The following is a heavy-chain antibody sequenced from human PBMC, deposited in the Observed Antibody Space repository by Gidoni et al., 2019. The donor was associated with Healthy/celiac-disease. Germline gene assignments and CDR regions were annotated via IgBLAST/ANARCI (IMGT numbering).Heavy chain of an antibody. D-gene: IGHD3-10*01. CDR1: GFSLTTSGVG. V-gene: IGHV2-5*02. CDR2: IFWDDNK. J-gene: IGHJ4*02. CDR3: AHKNAGIGAYHYDY. Sequence: QITLRESGPTLVKPTQTLTLTCTFSGFSLTTSGVGVGWIRQPPGKALEWLSLIFWDDNKRYSPSLKNRLAITKDTSKNQVVLTLTNMDPVDAATYYCAHKNAGIGAYHYDYWGQGALVTVSS.